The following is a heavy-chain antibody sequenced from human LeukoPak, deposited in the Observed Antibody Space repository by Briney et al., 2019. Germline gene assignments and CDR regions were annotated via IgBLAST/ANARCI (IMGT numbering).Heavy chain of an antibody. D-gene: IGHD3-22*01. CDR2: ITGSGTFT. CDR3: ATVTMIVVVITYDAFDI. V-gene: IGHV3-23*01. Sequence: GGSLRLSCAASGFTVSSNYMSWVRQAPGRGLEWVSAITGSGTFTDYADSVRGRFTISRDNSKNTLYLQMNSLRAEDTAVYYCATVTMIVVVITYDAFDIWGQGTMVTVSS. CDR1: GFTVSSNY. J-gene: IGHJ3*02.